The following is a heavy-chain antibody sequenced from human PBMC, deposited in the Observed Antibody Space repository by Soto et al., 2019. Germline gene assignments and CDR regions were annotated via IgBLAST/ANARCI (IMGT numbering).Heavy chain of an antibody. Sequence: PGESLKISCKGSGYSFTSYWIGWVRQMPGKGLEWMGIIYPGDSDTRYSPSFQGQVTISADKSISTAYLQWSSLKASDTAMYYCARVNRRGGYDFVNDGFNIWGQGTMVTVSS. CDR1: GYSFTSYW. CDR2: IYPGDSDT. V-gene: IGHV5-51*01. J-gene: IGHJ3*02. CDR3: ARVNRRGGYDFVNDGFNI. D-gene: IGHD5-12*01.